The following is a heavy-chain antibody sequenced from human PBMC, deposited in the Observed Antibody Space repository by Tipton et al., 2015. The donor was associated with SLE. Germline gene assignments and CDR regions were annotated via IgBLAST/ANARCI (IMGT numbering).Heavy chain of an antibody. CDR3: ARVVYSDTLSFDY. V-gene: IGHV1-2*06. CDR2: INPNSGGT. CDR1: GYTFTDYS. J-gene: IGHJ4*02. Sequence: QSGAEVKKPGASVKVSCKASGYTFTDYSLHWVRQAPGQGLEWMGRINPNSGGTNYAQKFQGRVTMTRDTSISTAYMELSRLTSYDTAIYYCARVVYSDTLSFDYWGQGTLVTVSS. D-gene: IGHD1-26*01.